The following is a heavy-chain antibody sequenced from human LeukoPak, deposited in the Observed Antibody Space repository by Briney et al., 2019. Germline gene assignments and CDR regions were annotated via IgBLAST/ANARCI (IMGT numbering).Heavy chain of an antibody. CDR1: GGTFSSYA. D-gene: IGHD3-10*01. Sequence: GSSVKVSCKASGGTFSSYAISWVRQAPGQGLEWMGRIIPIFGTANYAQKFQGRVTITTDESTSTAYMELSGLRSEDTAVYYCARRGEVSQAEFDYWGQGTLVTVSS. J-gene: IGHJ4*02. CDR3: ARRGEVSQAEFDY. CDR2: IIPIFGTA. V-gene: IGHV1-69*05.